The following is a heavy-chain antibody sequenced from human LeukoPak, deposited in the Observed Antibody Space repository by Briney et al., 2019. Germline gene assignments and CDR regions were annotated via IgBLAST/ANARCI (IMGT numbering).Heavy chain of an antibody. CDR3: ARDLIAAAGSHPPLDY. D-gene: IGHD6-13*01. J-gene: IGHJ4*02. CDR1: GGTFSSYA. Sequence: SSVKVSCKASGGTFSSYAISWVRQAPGQGLEWMVRIIPIFGTANYAQKFQGRVTITTDESTSTAYMELSSLRSEDTAVYYCARDLIAAAGSHPPLDYWGQGTLVTVSS. V-gene: IGHV1-69*05. CDR2: IIPIFGTA.